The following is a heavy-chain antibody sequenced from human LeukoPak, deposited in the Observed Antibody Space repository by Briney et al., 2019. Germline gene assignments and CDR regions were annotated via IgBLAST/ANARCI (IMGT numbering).Heavy chain of an antibody. J-gene: IGHJ3*02. D-gene: IGHD1-26*01. CDR2: ISYDGSNK. CDR1: GFTFSSYG. V-gene: IGHV3-30*03. CDR3: ARDNVVGVTKDAFDI. Sequence: PGGSLRLSCAASGFTFSSYGMHWVRQAPGKGLEWVAVISYDGSNKYYADSVKGRFTISRDNSKNTLYLQMNSLRAEDTAVYYCARDNVVGVTKDAFDIWGQGTMVTVSS.